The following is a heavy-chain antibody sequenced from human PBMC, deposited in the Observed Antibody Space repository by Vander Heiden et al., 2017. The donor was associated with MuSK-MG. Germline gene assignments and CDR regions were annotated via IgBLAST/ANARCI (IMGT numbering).Heavy chain of an antibody. CDR3: ARGAPPSFGQQLDRYYFDY. J-gene: IGHJ4*02. CDR1: GGSFSGYY. D-gene: IGHD6-13*01. V-gene: IGHV4-34*01. Sequence: QVQLQQWGAGLLKPSETLSLTRAIYGGSFSGYYWSWIRQPPGKGLEWIGEINHSGSTNYNPSLKSRVTISVDTSKNQFSLKLISVTAADTAVYYCARGAPPSFGQQLDRYYFDYWGQGTLVTVSS. CDR2: INHSGST.